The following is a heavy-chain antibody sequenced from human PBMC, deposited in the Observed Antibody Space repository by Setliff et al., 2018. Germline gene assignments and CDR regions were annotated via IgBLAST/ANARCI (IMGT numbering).Heavy chain of an antibody. J-gene: IGHJ6*03. CDR2: FYHSGSM. CDR3: ARAYYYGSGNSHKYYMDV. V-gene: IGHV4-4*09. CDR1: GGSISSSY. D-gene: IGHD3-10*01. Sequence: SETLSLTCTVSGGSISSSYWSWIRQPPGKGLEWIGYFYHSGSMNYNPSLKGRVTMSVDTSNNQLSLKLTSVSAADTAVYYCARAYYYGSGNSHKYYMDVRGKGTAVTVSS.